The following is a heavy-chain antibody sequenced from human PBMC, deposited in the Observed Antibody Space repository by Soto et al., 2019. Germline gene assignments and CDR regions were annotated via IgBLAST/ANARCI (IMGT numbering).Heavy chain of an antibody. D-gene: IGHD3-10*01. Sequence: PGESLKISCKGSGYSFTSYWIGWVRQMPGKGLEWMGIVYPGDSDTRYSPSFQGQVTISADKSISTAYLQWSSLKASDTAMYYCARIKITMVRGVIIPSVGMDVWGQGTTVTVS. CDR2: VYPGDSDT. CDR3: ARIKITMVRGVIIPSVGMDV. CDR1: GYSFTSYW. V-gene: IGHV5-51*01. J-gene: IGHJ6*02.